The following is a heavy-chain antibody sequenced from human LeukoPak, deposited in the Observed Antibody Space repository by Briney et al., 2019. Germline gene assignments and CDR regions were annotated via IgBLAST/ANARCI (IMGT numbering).Heavy chain of an antibody. CDR3: ARVVTYYYGSGSYCDY. Sequence: PSETLSLTCTVSGGSISSYYWSWIRQPPGKGLEWIGYIYYSGSTNYNPSLKSRVTISVDTSKNQFSLKLSSVTAADTAVYYCARVVTYYYGSGSYCDYWGQGTLVTVSS. CDR1: GGSISSYY. J-gene: IGHJ4*02. V-gene: IGHV4-59*01. D-gene: IGHD3-10*01. CDR2: IYYSGST.